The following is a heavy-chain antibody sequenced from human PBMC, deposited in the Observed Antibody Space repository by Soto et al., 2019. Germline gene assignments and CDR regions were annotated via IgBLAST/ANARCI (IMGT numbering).Heavy chain of an antibody. V-gene: IGHV3-72*01. CDR3: ARDTGGSYYF. CDR1: GFTFSDYY. D-gene: IGHD1-26*01. CDR2: TRTKANSYTT. J-gene: IGHJ4*02. Sequence: EVQLVESGGGLVQPGGSLRLSCAASGFTFSDYYMDWVRQLPGKGLEWVGRTRTKANSYTTEYAPSVKGRFTISRHDSDDSMYLQMNRLKTGDTAVYYWARDTGGSYYFWGQGGLVTV.